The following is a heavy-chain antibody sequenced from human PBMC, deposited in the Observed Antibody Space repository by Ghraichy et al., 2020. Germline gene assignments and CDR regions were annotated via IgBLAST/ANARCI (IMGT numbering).Heavy chain of an antibody. CDR3: ATQSTAYTFTSSLHY. J-gene: IGHJ4*02. Sequence: GESLRLSCAASEFTVSSKYMSWVRQAPGKGLEWVSVIYSGGSTYYADSVKGRFTISRDNSKNTLYLQMNSLRAEDTAVYYCATQSTAYTFTSSLHYWGQGTLVTVTT. V-gene: IGHV3-53*01. CDR2: IYSGGST. CDR1: EFTVSSKY. D-gene: IGHD3-16*02.